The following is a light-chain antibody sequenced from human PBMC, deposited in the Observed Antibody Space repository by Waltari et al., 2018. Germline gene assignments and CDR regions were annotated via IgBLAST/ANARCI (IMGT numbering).Light chain of an antibody. CDR2: STY. Sequence: QSALTQRPPLSWTPWQGVTISCSGASSHLGVNAVNWYQQFPGPAPKLLIYSTYRRPSGVPERFSGSKSGISASLAISGLQSEDEADYYCATWDDKLNGVLFGGGTKLTVL. V-gene: IGLV1-44*01. CDR3: ATWDDKLNGVL. J-gene: IGLJ3*02. CDR1: SSHLGVNA.